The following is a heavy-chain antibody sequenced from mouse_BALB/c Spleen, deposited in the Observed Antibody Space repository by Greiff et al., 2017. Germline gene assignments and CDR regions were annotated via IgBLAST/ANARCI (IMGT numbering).Heavy chain of an antibody. CDR2: IWGGGST. CDR3: AKHEEYYGSSYVGY. CDR1: GFSLTDYG. Sequence: VQLVESGPGLVAPSQSLSITCTVSGFSLTDYGVSWIRQPPGKGLEWLGVIWGGGSTYYNSALKSRLSISKDNSKSQVFLKMNSLQTDDTAMYYCAKHEEYYGSSYVGYWGQGTTLTGSS. J-gene: IGHJ2*01. V-gene: IGHV2-6-5*01. D-gene: IGHD1-1*01.